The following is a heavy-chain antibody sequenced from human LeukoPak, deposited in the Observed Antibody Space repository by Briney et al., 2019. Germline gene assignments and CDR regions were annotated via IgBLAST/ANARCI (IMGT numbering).Heavy chain of an antibody. D-gene: IGHD3-22*01. Sequence: SETLSLTCTVPGGSISSYYWSWIRQPAGKGLEWIGYIYYSGSTNYNPSLKSRVTISVDTSKNQFSLKLSSVTAADTAVYYCARGAYDSSGYYYVGAFDIWGQGTMVTVSS. CDR1: GGSISSYY. V-gene: IGHV4-59*01. J-gene: IGHJ3*02. CDR2: IYYSGST. CDR3: ARGAYDSSGYYYVGAFDI.